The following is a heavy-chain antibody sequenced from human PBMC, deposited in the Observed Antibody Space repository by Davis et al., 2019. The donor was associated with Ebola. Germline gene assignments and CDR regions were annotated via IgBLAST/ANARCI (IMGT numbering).Heavy chain of an antibody. Sequence: GESLKISCSASGFIFSSSAMHWVRQSPGKGLEWVASISGTTPYTFYADSLKGRLSISRDNARNSLFLQMNSLTAEDTAVYYCTRGVFDYWGQGSLVTVSS. J-gene: IGHJ4*02. CDR2: ISGTTPYT. V-gene: IGHV3-21*01. CDR1: GFIFSSSA. CDR3: TRGVFDY.